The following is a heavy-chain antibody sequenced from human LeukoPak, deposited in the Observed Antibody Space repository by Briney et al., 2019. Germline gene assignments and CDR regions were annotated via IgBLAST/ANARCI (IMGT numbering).Heavy chain of an antibody. CDR2: INDNGDGT. CDR3: AKGLRTGVGPYMGYHYYMDV. D-gene: IGHD3-16*01. V-gene: IGHV3-23*01. Sequence: GGSLRLSCAASGFTFSSYAMSWVRQAPGKGLKWVSTINDNGDGTYYADSVKGRFTISRDNSYNTVSLQMNSLRDEDTGVYYCAKGLRTGVGPYMGYHYYMDVWGKGATDTVSS. J-gene: IGHJ6*03. CDR1: GFTFSSYA.